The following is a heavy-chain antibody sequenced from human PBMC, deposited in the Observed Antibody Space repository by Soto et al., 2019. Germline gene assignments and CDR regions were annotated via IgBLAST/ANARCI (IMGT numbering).Heavy chain of an antibody. CDR1: GFTFSSYG. V-gene: IGHV3-33*01. Sequence: GGSLRLSCAASGFTFSSYGMHWVRQAPGKGLEWVAVIWYDGSNKYYADSVKGRFTISRDNSKNTLYLQMNSLRAEDTAVYYCASLLGSGSYDIDYWGQGTLITVSS. CDR2: IWYDGSNK. J-gene: IGHJ4*02. CDR3: ASLLGSGSYDIDY. D-gene: IGHD1-26*01.